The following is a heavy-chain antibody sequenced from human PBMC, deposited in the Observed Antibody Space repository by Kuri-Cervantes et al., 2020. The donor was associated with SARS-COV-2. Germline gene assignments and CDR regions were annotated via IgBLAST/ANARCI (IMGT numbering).Heavy chain of an antibody. J-gene: IGHJ4*02. D-gene: IGHD5-12*01. V-gene: IGHV1-18*01. CDR3: HVLSGYEDFDY. CDR2: IGAYNGNT. CDR1: GYTFTSYG. Sequence: ASVKVSCKASGYTFTSYGISWVRQAPGQGLEWMGWIGAYNGNTNYAQKFQGRVTMTRDTSTSTVYMELSSLRSEDTAVYYCHVLSGYEDFDYWGQGTLVTDSS.